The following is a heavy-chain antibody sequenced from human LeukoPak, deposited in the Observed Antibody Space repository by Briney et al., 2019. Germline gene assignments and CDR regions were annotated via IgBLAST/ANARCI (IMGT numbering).Heavy chain of an antibody. D-gene: IGHD2-15*01. Sequence: SETLSLTCTVSGGSISSGDYYWSWIRQPPGKGLEWIGYISYSGSTYYNPSLKSRVTMSVDTSKNQFSLKLSSVTAADTAVYYCARVRVPGFCSGGSCPPNNWFDPWGQGTLVTVSS. CDR3: ARVRVPGFCSGGSCPPNNWFDP. J-gene: IGHJ5*02. CDR1: GGSISSGDYY. V-gene: IGHV4-30-4*01. CDR2: ISYSGST.